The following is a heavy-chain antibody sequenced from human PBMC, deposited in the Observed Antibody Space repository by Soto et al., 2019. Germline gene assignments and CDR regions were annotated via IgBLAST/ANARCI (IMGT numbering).Heavy chain of an antibody. J-gene: IGHJ4*02. D-gene: IGHD4-17*01. CDR2: ISWNSDNT. Sequence: EVHLVESGGGVAQPGGSLRLSCATSGFTFDDYAMHWVRQAPGKGLEWVSGISWNSDNTGYADSVKGRFTISRDNAKRSLFLQRNSLRSEDTAFYFCARTTWGYGEPLDSWGQGTLVTVSS. V-gene: IGHV3-9*01. CDR3: ARTTWGYGEPLDS. CDR1: GFTFDDYA.